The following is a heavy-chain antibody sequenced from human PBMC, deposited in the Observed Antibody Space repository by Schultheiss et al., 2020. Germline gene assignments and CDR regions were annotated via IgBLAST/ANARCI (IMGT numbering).Heavy chain of an antibody. Sequence: GESLKISCAASGFTFSSYAMSWVRQAPGKGLEWVSVISGSGGSTYYADSVKGRFTISRDNSKSTLYLQMNSLRAEDTAVYYCAKDLGRGGNYYHRFDYWGQGTRVTVSS. CDR2: ISGSGGST. CDR3: AKDLGRGGNYYHRFDY. D-gene: IGHD1-26*01. CDR1: GFTFSSYA. J-gene: IGHJ4*02. V-gene: IGHV3-23*01.